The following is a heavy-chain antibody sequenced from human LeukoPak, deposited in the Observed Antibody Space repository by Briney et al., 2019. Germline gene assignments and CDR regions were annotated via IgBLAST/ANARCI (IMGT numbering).Heavy chain of an antibody. J-gene: IGHJ6*03. D-gene: IGHD5-18*01. V-gene: IGHV4-30-4*08. CDR3: ARCGYLLAYYYYYYMDV. Sequence: PSQTLSLTCTVSGGSISSGDYYWSWIRQPPGKGLEWIGYIYYSGSTYCNPSLKSRVTISVDTSKNQFSLKLSSVTAADTAVYYCARCGYLLAYYYYYYMDVWGKGTTVTVSS. CDR1: GGSISSGDYY. CDR2: IYYSGST.